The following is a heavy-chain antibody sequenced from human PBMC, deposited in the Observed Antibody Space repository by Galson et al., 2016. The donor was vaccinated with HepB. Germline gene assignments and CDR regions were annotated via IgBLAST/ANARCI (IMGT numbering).Heavy chain of an antibody. D-gene: IGHD1-26*01. CDR2: ISADASRR. J-gene: IGHJ4*02. CDR1: GFTLSTSS. Sequence: SLRLSCAVPGFTLSTSSMSWVRQAPGKGLEWVSTISADASRRYYATSVKGRFTFSRDESKNTLFLQMNSLGVEDTAIYYCAKGGSYYPVWGQGTLVTVSS. CDR3: AKGGSYYPV. V-gene: IGHV3-23*01.